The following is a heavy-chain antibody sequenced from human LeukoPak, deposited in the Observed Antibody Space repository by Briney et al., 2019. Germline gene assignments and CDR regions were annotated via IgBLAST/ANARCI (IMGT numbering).Heavy chain of an antibody. Sequence: GEPLEISCKGSANTFTNSWSGWVRQMPGKGLEWMGIIVVGESDTTYSPSFQGQVTISADRSISTAYLQWNSLKASDTAMYFCARLGYCSGGTCSSGYFYGMDVWGQGTTVTVSS. J-gene: IGHJ6*02. CDR2: IVVGESDT. V-gene: IGHV5-51*01. D-gene: IGHD2-15*01. CDR3: ARLGYCSGGTCSSGYFYGMDV. CDR1: ANTFTNSW.